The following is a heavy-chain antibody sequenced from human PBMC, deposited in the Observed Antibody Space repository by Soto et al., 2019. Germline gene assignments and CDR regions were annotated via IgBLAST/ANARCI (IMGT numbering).Heavy chain of an antibody. V-gene: IGHV3-15*01. CDR1: GFTFSNAW. Sequence: EVQLVESGGGLVKPGGSLRLSCAASGFTFSNAWMSWVRQAPGKGLEWVGRIKSKTDGGTTDYAAPVKGRFTISRDDSKNTLYLQMNSLKTEDTAVYYCTTDLFNMITFGGVIVRPSQDYYYYYMDVWGKGTTVTVSS. CDR2: IKSKTDGGTT. D-gene: IGHD3-16*02. J-gene: IGHJ6*03. CDR3: TTDLFNMITFGGVIVRPSQDYYYYYMDV.